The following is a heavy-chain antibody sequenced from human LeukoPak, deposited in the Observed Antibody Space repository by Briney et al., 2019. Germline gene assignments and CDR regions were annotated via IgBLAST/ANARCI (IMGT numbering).Heavy chain of an antibody. CDR3: ARGDSYYDFWSGRYYYYYYMDV. J-gene: IGHJ6*03. V-gene: IGHV3-23*01. D-gene: IGHD3-3*01. Sequence: GGSLRLSCAASGFTFSSYSMNWVRQAPGKGLEWVSKITGSGDTTNFADSVQGRFTISRDNSKNTLYLEMKSLRAEDTAVYYCARGDSYYDFWSGRYYYYYYMDVWGEGTTVTVSS. CDR1: GFTFSSYS. CDR2: ITGSGDTT.